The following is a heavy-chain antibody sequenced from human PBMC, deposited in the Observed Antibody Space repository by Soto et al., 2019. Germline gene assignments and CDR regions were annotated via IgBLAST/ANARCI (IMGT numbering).Heavy chain of an antibody. CDR1: GFTFSTFD. Sequence: PGGSLRLSCAASGFTFSTFDMSWVRQPPGKGLEWVSVISGRDDSANYADSVKGRFTISKDKSSNTLYLQMNNLRAEDTAVYYCVKGAWLDHWGQGTLVTVS. D-gene: IGHD6-19*01. CDR2: ISGRDDSA. V-gene: IGHV3-23*01. J-gene: IGHJ4*02. CDR3: VKGAWLDH.